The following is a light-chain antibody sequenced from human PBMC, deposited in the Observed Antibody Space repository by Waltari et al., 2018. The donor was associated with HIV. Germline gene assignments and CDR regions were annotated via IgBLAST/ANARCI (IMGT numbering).Light chain of an antibody. V-gene: IGKV3-15*01. J-gene: IGKJ1*01. CDR3: QQYNNWPPA. CDR1: QSVSSN. Sequence: EIVMTQSQATLSVSPGERATLSCRASQSVSSNLAWYQQKPGQAPRLLIFAASTRATGLPAMFSGSGSRTEFTLTISSLQSEDFAVYYCQQYNNWPPAFGQGTKVEIK. CDR2: AAS.